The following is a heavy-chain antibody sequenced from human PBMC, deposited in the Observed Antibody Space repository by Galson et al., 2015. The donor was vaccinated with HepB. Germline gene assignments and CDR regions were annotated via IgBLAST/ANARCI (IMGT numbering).Heavy chain of an antibody. CDR2: IDPSDSYT. D-gene: IGHD1-20*01. CDR1: GYSFTSYW. J-gene: IGHJ4*02. Sequence: QSGAEVKKPGESLRISCKGSGYSFTSYWISWVRQMPGKGLEWMGRIDPSDSYTNYSPSFQGQVTISIDKFTSTAYLHWSSLKASDTAMYYCARLWNNWSYGSDYWGQGALVTVSS. CDR3: ARLWNNWSYGSDY. V-gene: IGHV5-10-1*04.